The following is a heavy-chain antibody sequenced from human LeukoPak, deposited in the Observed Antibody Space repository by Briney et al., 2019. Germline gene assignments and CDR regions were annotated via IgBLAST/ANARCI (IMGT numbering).Heavy chain of an antibody. CDR1: GYTFTSYD. CDR2: INPNSGGT. CDR3: ARVAPYYYDSSGYPYRYFDL. D-gene: IGHD3-22*01. V-gene: IGHV1-2*02. J-gene: IGHJ2*01. Sequence: GASVKVSCKASGYTFTSYDINWVRQATGQGLEWMGWINPNSGGTNYAQKFQGRVTMTRDTSISTAYMELSRLRSDDTAVYYCARVAPYYYDSSGYPYRYFDLWGRGTLVTVSS.